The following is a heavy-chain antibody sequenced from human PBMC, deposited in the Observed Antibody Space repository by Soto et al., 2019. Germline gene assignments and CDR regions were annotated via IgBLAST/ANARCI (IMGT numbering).Heavy chain of an antibody. CDR1: GFTFSDYY. V-gene: IGHV3-11*01. CDR3: ARDPDIWGSYPSSIDY. Sequence: GGSLRLSCAASGFTFSDYYMSWIRQAPGKGLEWVSYISSSGSTIYYADSVKGRFTISRDNAKNSLYLQMNSLRAEDTAVYYCARDPDIWGSYPSSIDYWGQGTLVTVSS. J-gene: IGHJ4*02. D-gene: IGHD3-16*02. CDR2: ISSSGSTI.